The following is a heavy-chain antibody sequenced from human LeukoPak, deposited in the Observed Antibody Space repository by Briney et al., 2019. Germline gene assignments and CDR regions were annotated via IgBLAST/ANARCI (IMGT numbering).Heavy chain of an antibody. Sequence: GGSLRLSCAASGFIFSNYGMNWVRQAPGKGLEWVSYISSSSSTIYYADSVKGRFTISRDNAKNSLYLQMNSLRAEDTAVYYCTRVLYSSGWYGDHYWGQGTLVTVSS. D-gene: IGHD6-19*01. V-gene: IGHV3-48*01. CDR1: GFIFSNYG. J-gene: IGHJ4*02. CDR3: TRVLYSSGWYGDHY. CDR2: ISSSSSTI.